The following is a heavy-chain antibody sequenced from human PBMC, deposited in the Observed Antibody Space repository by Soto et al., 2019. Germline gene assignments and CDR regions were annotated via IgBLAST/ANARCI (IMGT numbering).Heavy chain of an antibody. J-gene: IGHJ3*02. CDR1: GFTFSSYS. V-gene: IGHV3-21*01. Sequence: ESGGGLVKPGGSLRLSCAASGFTFSSYSMNWVRQAPGKGLEWVSSISSSSSYIYYADSVKGRFTISRNNAKNSLYLQMNSLRAEDTAVYYCARDEDDYGEYSDAFDIWGQGKMVTVSS. D-gene: IGHD4-17*01. CDR3: ARDEDDYGEYSDAFDI. CDR2: ISSSSSYI.